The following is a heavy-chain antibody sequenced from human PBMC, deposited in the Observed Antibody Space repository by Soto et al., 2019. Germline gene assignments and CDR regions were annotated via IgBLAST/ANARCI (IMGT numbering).Heavy chain of an antibody. J-gene: IGHJ4*02. V-gene: IGHV3-23*01. CDR1: GFPFSTYA. Sequence: EVQLLESGGNLVQPGGSLRLSCAGSGFPFSTYAVSWVRQTPGKGLECVSAISPTGGSTYYAASVRGRFTISRDNPKNTVFLQMSGLRAEDTAIYYCAKAKRGILPTTTGGLDYWGQGTVLSVSS. CDR3: AKAKRGILPTTTGGLDY. D-gene: IGHD4-4*01. CDR2: ISPTGGST.